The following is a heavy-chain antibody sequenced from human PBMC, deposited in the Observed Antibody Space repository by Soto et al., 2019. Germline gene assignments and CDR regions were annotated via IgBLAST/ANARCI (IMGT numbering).Heavy chain of an antibody. D-gene: IGHD3-3*01. CDR1: GGSISSYY. Sequence: PSETLSLTCTVSGGSISSYYWSWIRQPPGKGLEWIGCIYYSGSTNYNPSLKSRVTISVDTSKNQFSLKLSSVTAADTAVYYCARAYYDFWSGYYDPQKGYYFDYWGQGTLVTVSS. V-gene: IGHV4-59*01. CDR2: IYYSGST. CDR3: ARAYYDFWSGYYDPQKGYYFDY. J-gene: IGHJ4*02.